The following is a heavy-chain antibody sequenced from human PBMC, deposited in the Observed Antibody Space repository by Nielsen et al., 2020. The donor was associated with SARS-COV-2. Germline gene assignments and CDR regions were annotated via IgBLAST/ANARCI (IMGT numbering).Heavy chain of an antibody. D-gene: IGHD3-22*01. CDR1: GFTFSSYG. V-gene: IGHV3-74*01. CDR3: ARDFEYYYDSSDYYQTPLRYYYYGMDV. Sequence: GGSLRLSCAASGFTFSSYGMHWVRQAPGKGLVWVSRINSNGSSTSYADSVKGRFTISRDNAKNTLYLQMNSLRAEDTAVYYCARDFEYYYDSSDYYQTPLRYYYYGMDVWGQGTTVTVSS. J-gene: IGHJ6*02. CDR2: INSNGSST.